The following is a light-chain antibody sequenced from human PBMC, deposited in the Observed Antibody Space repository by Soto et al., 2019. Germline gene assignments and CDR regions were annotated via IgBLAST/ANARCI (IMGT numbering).Light chain of an antibody. V-gene: IGKV1-5*01. Sequence: DIQMTQSPSTLSASVGDRVTITCRASQSISSWLAWYQQKPGKAPKLLIYDAYSLESGVPSRFSGSGSGTEFTLTISSLQPDYFATYYCQQYNSYSTFGQGTKVEIK. J-gene: IGKJ1*01. CDR2: DAY. CDR3: QQYNSYST. CDR1: QSISSW.